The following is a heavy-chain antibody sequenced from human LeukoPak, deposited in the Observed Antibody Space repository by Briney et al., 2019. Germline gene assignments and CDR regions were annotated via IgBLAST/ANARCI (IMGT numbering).Heavy chain of an antibody. CDR2: THTNRGT. V-gene: IGHV4-4*07. D-gene: IGHD6-19*01. J-gene: IGHJ5*02. Sequence: ASETLSLTCTVSGGSITSYSWSWIRQPPGQGLEWIGRTHTNRGTNSNPSLSSRVTLSVNTSKNQLSLKLTSVTAADTALYYCARELAVAGTVTHRFDPWGQGTLVTVSS. CDR3: ARELAVAGTVTHRFDP. CDR1: GGSITSYS.